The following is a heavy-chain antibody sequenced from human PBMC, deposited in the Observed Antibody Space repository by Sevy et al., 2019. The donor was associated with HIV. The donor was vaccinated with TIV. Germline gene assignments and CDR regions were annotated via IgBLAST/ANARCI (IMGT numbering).Heavy chain of an antibody. CDR2: ISYDGSNK. CDR3: ARRGYCSGGSCPDYFDY. CDR1: GFTFSSYA. D-gene: IGHD2-15*01. Sequence: GGSLRLSCAASGFTFSSYAMHWVRQAPGKGLEWVAVISYDGSNKYYADSVKGRFTISRDNSKNTLYLQMNSLGAEDTAVYYCARRGYCSGGSCPDYFDYWGQGTLVTVSS. V-gene: IGHV3-30-3*01. J-gene: IGHJ4*02.